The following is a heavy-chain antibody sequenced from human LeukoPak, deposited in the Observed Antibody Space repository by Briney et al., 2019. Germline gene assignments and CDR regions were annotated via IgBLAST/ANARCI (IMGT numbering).Heavy chain of an antibody. Sequence: PSETLSLTCTVSGGSISSNYWSWIRQPPGKGLEWIGYIFYTGSTSYNPSLKSRVTISVDTSKNQFSLRLSSVTAADTAVYYCARAGIMATTPFGYWGQGTLVSVSS. J-gene: IGHJ4*02. CDR2: IFYTGST. V-gene: IGHV4-59*01. D-gene: IGHD5-24*01. CDR1: GGSISSNY. CDR3: ARAGIMATTPFGY.